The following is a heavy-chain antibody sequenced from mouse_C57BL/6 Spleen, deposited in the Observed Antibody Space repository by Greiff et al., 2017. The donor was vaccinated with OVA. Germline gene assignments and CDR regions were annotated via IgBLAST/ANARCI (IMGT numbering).Heavy chain of an antibody. J-gene: IGHJ2*01. CDR1: GYTFTSYW. V-gene: IGHV1-61*01. D-gene: IGHD2-4*01. CDR2: IYPSDSET. CDR3: ARSYDYGGGDY. Sequence: QVQLQQPGAELVRPGSSVKLSCKASGYTFTSYWMDWVKQRPGQGLEWIGNIYPSDSETHYNQKFKDKATLTVDKSSSTAYMQLSSLTSEDSAVYYCARSYDYGGGDYWGQGTTLTVSS.